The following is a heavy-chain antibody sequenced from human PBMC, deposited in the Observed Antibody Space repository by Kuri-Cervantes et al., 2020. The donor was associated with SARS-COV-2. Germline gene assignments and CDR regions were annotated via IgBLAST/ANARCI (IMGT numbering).Heavy chain of an antibody. CDR2: IKNKDQGYTT. J-gene: IGHJ4*02. V-gene: IGHV3-72*01. CDR1: GFTSSDHT. D-gene: IGHD2-8*01. Sequence: GESLKISCAASGFTSSDHTMDWVRQAPGKGLEWVGRIKNKDQGYTTYYAASVKGRFTISRDDSKDSLYLQLNSLKSEDTALYYCSRAGPGVSWDFWGQGTLVTVSS. CDR3: SRAGPGVSWDF.